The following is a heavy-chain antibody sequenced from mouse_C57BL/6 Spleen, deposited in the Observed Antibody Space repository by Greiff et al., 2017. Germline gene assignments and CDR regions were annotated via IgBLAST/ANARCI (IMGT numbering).Heavy chain of an antibody. D-gene: IGHD2-5*01. J-gene: IGHJ4*01. CDR2: ISSGSSTI. CDR3: ARGSYSNYLYYYAMDY. V-gene: IGHV5-17*01. Sequence: EVQLVESGGGLVKPGGSLKLSCAASGFTFSDYGMHWVRQAPEKGLEWVAYISSGSSTIYYAATVKGRFTISRDNAKNTLFLQMTSLRSEDTAMYYCARGSYSNYLYYYAMDYWGQGTSVTVSS. CDR1: GFTFSDYG.